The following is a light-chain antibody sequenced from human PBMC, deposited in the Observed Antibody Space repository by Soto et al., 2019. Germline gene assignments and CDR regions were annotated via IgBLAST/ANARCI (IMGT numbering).Light chain of an antibody. CDR3: QQYNSFSPLT. Sequence: DIQLTQSPSALSASVGDRITITCRASQSVRTSLAWYQQKPGTAPRLLIFDASTLEGGVPSRFSGYGSRTECTLTVSSLQPDDFAMYYCQQYNSFSPLTFGGVTRVEVK. CDR1: QSVRTS. V-gene: IGKV1-5*01. J-gene: IGKJ4*01. CDR2: DAS.